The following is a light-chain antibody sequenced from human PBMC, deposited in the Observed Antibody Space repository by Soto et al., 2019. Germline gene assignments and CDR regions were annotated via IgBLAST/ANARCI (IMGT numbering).Light chain of an antibody. CDR2: EVS. V-gene: IGLV2-14*01. Sequence: QSVRTQPPSVSAAPGQSITISCTGTSSDVGGYNYVSWYQQHPGKAPKLMIYEVSNRPSGVSNRFSGSKSGNTASLTISGLKAEDEADYYCSSYTSSSTFYVFGTGTKVT. CDR3: SSYTSSSTFYV. CDR1: SSDVGGYNY. J-gene: IGLJ1*01.